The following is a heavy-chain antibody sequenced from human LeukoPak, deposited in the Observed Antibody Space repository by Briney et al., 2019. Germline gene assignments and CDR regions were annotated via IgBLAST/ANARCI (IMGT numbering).Heavy chain of an antibody. CDR1: GFTFSTYS. V-gene: IGHV3-48*01. D-gene: IGHD3-3*01. CDR2: ISSGSSTI. J-gene: IGHJ4*02. CDR3: ASGSHYDFWSGYYTAFDY. Sequence: GGSLRLSCAASGFTFSTYSMNWVRQAPGKGLEWVSYISSGSSTIYYADSVKGRFTISRDNAKNSLYLQMNSLRAEDTAVYYCASGSHYDFWSGYYTAFDYWGQGTLVTVSS.